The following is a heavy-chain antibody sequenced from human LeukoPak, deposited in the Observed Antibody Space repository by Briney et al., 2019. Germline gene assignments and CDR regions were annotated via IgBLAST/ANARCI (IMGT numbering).Heavy chain of an antibody. J-gene: IGHJ4*02. CDR1: GFTLSSYA. V-gene: IGHV3-23*01. CDR3: AKASAAPGDFDY. Sequence: GGSLRLSCAASGFTLSSYAMSWVRQAPGKGLEWVSAISGSGGSTYYADSVKGRFTISRDNSKNTLYLQMNSLRAEDTAVYYCAKASAAPGDFDYWGQGTLVTVSS. CDR2: ISGSGGST. D-gene: IGHD6-13*01.